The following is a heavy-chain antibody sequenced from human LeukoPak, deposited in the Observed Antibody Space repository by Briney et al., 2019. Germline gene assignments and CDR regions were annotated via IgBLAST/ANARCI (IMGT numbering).Heavy chain of an antibody. CDR2: IKQDGSEK. D-gene: IGHD6-19*01. J-gene: IGHJ4*02. Sequence: LXXXXTIKQDGSEKYSVDSVKGRFTISRDNAKNSLYLQMNSLRAEDTAVYFCARDTSSAWYGLIDYWGQGSLVTVSS. CDR3: ARDTSSAWYGLIDY. V-gene: IGHV3-7*01.